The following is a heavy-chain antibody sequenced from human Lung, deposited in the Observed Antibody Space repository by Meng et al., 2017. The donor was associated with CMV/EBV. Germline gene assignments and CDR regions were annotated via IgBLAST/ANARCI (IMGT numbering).Heavy chain of an antibody. CDR1: GYNFVHYW. CDR3: ARYTYCGVDCYPRLFYY. Sequence: ESLKIPCQASGYNFVHYWIGWVRQMPGKGLEWMGIIYPGDSNTRYSPSFQGQVSISADKSINTTYLQWSSLKASDTAIYFCARYTYCGVDCYPRLFYYWGQGXLVTVSS. CDR2: IYPGDSNT. J-gene: IGHJ4*02. D-gene: IGHD2-21*01. V-gene: IGHV5-51*01.